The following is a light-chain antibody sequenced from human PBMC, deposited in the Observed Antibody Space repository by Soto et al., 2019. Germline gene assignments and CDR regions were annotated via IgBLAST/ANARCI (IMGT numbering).Light chain of an antibody. V-gene: IGKV1-5*03. Sequence: DIQMSQSPSPRPPLLGARFTITCRPGQRIGTGLAWYQQRPGIAPKLLLYAASTLQSGVPSRFSGSGSGTEFSLTINSLQPDDFATYYCQQYNGNSRTFGQGTKVEI. CDR1: QRIGTG. J-gene: IGKJ1*01. CDR2: AAS. CDR3: QQYNGNSRT.